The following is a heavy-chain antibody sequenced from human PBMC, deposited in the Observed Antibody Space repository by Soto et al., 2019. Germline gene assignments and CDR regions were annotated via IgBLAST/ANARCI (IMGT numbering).Heavy chain of an antibody. Sequence: GGSLRLSCAASGFTFSGAWMTWVRQAPGKGLEWVGLIKSKADGETTHCAAPVEGRFTISRDDSKSTLSLQMNSLKVEDTAVYYCVTDVPNDIYPYDYWGQGTLVTVSS. V-gene: IGHV3-15*01. D-gene: IGHD3-9*01. CDR3: VTDVPNDIYPYDY. CDR2: IKSKADGETT. J-gene: IGHJ4*02. CDR1: GFTFSGAW.